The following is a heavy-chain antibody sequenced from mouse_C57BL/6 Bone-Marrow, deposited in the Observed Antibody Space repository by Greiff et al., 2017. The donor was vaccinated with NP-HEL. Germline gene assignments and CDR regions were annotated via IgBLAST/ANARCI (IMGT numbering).Heavy chain of an antibody. CDR2: IDPEDGDT. D-gene: IGHD1-1*01. J-gene: IGHJ2*01. CDR3: TTRGIYYYGSSYLDY. Sequence: VQLQQPGAELVRPGASVKLSCTASGFNIKDYYMHWVKQRPEQGLEWIGRIDPEDGDTEYAPKFQGKATMTADTSSNTAYLQLSSLTSEDTAVYYCTTRGIYYYGSSYLDYWGQGTTLTVSS. CDR1: GFNIKDYY. V-gene: IGHV14-1*01.